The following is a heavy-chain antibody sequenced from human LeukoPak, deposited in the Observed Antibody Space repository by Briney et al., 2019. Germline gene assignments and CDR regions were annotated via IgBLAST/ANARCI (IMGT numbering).Heavy chain of an antibody. J-gene: IGHJ6*02. CDR3: ARDHLIGGATPVANDYYYGMDV. CDR1: GFTFSSYA. D-gene: IGHD1-26*01. Sequence: GGSLRLSCAASGFTFSSYAMHWVRQAPGKGLEWVTVISYDGSNKYYADSVKGRFTISRDNSKNTLYLQMHSLGAEDTAVYYCARDHLIGGATPVANDYYYGMDVWGQGTTVTVSS. V-gene: IGHV3-30-3*01. CDR2: ISYDGSNK.